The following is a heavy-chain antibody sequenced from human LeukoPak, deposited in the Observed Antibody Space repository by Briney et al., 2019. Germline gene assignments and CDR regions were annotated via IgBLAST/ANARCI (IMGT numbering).Heavy chain of an antibody. J-gene: IGHJ4*02. CDR3: ASDHSGWLGLGY. CDR2: IYAGGRS. Sequence: SETLSLTCTVSGGSISSYYWSWIRQPPGKGLEWIGRIYAGGRSNYNPSLRSRVTISVDTSKNQFSLRLSSVTATDTGVYYCASDHSGWLGLGYWGQGTLVSVSS. D-gene: IGHD6-19*01. CDR1: GGSISSYY. V-gene: IGHV4-4*07.